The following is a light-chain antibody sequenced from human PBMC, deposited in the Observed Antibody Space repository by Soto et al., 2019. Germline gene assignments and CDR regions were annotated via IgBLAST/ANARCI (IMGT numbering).Light chain of an antibody. Sequence: MVLTQSPGTLSLSPGERATLSCRASQSVSSSYLAWYQQKPGQAPRVLIYGASSRATGIPDRFSGSGSGTDFTLTISRLEPEDFAVYYCQQYGSSPRFGQGTRLEIK. V-gene: IGKV3-20*01. CDR3: QQYGSSPR. CDR2: GAS. CDR1: QSVSSSY. J-gene: IGKJ5*01.